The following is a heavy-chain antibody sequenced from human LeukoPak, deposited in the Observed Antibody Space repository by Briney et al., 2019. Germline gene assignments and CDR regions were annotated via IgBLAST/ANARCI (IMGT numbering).Heavy chain of an antibody. V-gene: IGHV3-23*01. CDR2: ISGGGGST. CDR3: AKDFRVY. CDR1: GFTLSSYD. Sequence: GGSLRLSCAASGFTLSSYDMSWVRQAPGKGLEWVSAISGGGGSTYYVDSVKGRFTISRDNSKNMLYLQMNSLRAEDTALYYCAKDFRVYWGQGTLVTVSS. D-gene: IGHD3-10*01. J-gene: IGHJ4*02.